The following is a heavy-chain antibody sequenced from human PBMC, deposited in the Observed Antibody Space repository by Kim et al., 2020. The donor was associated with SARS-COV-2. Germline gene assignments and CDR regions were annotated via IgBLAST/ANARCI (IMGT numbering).Heavy chain of an antibody. J-gene: IGHJ3*02. CDR3: ARDHSPIFGVVPEAFDI. D-gene: IGHD3-3*01. Sequence: GGSLRLSCAASGFTFSSYWMSWVRQAPGKGLEWVANIKQDGSEKYYVDSVKGRFTISRDNAKNSPYLQMNSLRAEDTAVYYCARDHSPIFGVVPEAFDIWGQGTMVTVSS. CDR1: GFTFSSYW. V-gene: IGHV3-7*03. CDR2: IKQDGSEK.